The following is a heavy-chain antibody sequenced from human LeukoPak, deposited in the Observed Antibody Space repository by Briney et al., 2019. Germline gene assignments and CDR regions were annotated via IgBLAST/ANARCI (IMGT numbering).Heavy chain of an antibody. CDR1: GYTFTSYG. CDR3: ARLRLGEFACDY. D-gene: IGHD3-16*01. CDR2: ISAYNGNT. J-gene: IGHJ4*02. V-gene: IGHV1-18*01. Sequence: ASVEVSCKASGYTFTSYGISWVRQAPGQGLEWMGWISAYNGNTNYAQKLQGRVTMTTDTSTSTAYMELRSLRSDDTAVYYCARLRLGEFACDYWGQGTLVTVSS.